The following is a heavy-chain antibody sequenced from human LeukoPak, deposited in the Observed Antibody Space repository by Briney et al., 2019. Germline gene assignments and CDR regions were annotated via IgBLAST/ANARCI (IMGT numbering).Heavy chain of an antibody. J-gene: IGHJ5*02. CDR2: IIPIFGTA. D-gene: IGHD3-10*01. CDR1: GGTFSSYA. Sequence: GASVKVSCKASGGTFSSYAISWVRQAPGQGLEWMGGIIPIFGTANYAQKFQGRVTITADESTSTAYMELSSLRSEDTAVYYCARGGRVFYYGSGSYDAGGQVNWFDPWGQGTLVTVSS. CDR3: ARGGRVFYYGSGSYDAGGQVNWFDP. V-gene: IGHV1-69*13.